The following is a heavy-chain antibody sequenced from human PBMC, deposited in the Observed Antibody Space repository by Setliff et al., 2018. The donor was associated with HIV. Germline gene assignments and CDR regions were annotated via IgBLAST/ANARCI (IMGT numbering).Heavy chain of an antibody. CDR2: IYSSGTT. CDR3: ARRSIAVREAQFDP. J-gene: IGHJ5*02. Sequence: SETLSLTCTVSGGSINYYYWSWFRQPPGKNMEWIASIYSSGTTNYNPSLRSRVIISVDTPRNQFSLRVTSVTAADTALYYCARRSIAVREAQFDPWGQGTQVTVSS. D-gene: IGHD6-6*01. CDR1: GGSINYYY. V-gene: IGHV4-59*01.